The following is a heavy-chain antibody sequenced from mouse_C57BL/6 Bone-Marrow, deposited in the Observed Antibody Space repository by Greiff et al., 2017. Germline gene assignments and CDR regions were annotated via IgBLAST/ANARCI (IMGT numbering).Heavy chain of an antibody. J-gene: IGHJ4*01. Sequence: VQLQQSGAELVRPGASVTLSCKASGYTFTDYEMHWVKQTPVHGLEWIGAIDPETGGTAYNQKFKGKAILTAEKSSSTAYMELRSLTSEDSAVYCCTQGARDYWGQGTSVTVSS. CDR3: TQGARDY. V-gene: IGHV1-15*01. CDR2: IDPETGGT. CDR1: GYTFTDYE.